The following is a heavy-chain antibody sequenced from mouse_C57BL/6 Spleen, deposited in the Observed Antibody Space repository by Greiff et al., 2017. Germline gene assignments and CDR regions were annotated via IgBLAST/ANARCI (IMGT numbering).Heavy chain of an antibody. D-gene: IGHD2-4*01. CDR1: GYTFTDYY. CDR2: INPNNGGT. CDR3: ARGVYYDYEGYFDY. Sequence: VQLQQSGPELVKPGASVKISCKASGYTFTDYYMNWVKQSHGKSLEWIGDINPNNGGTSYNQKFKGKATLTVDKSSSTAYMELSSLTSEDSAVYYCARGVYYDYEGYFDYWGQGTTLTVSS. J-gene: IGHJ2*01. V-gene: IGHV1-26*01.